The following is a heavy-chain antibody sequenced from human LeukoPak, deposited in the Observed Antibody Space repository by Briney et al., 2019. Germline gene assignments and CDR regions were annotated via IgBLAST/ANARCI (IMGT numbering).Heavy chain of an antibody. CDR1: GFTFSSYA. V-gene: IGHV3-30-3*01. Sequence: GGSLRLCCAASGFTFSSYAMHWVRQAPGKGLEWVAVISYDGSNKYYADSVKGRFTISRDNSKNTLYLQMNSLRAEDTAVYYCARDSYDSSGYYYGVDYWGQGTLVTVSS. J-gene: IGHJ4*02. CDR2: ISYDGSNK. D-gene: IGHD3-22*01. CDR3: ARDSYDSSGYYYGVDY.